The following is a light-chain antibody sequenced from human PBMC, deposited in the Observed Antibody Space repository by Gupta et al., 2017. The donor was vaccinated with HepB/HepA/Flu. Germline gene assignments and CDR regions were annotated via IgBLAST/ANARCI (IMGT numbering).Light chain of an antibody. CDR1: RSNLGSGYD. CDR2: GNS. V-gene: IGLV1-40*01. CDR3: QSDYRSLRGVV. Sequence: QSVLTQPPALSGAPGQSVTISCTGNRSNLGSGYDAYWYPQLPGAAPKLLIFGNSHRPSGFPDRFSGSKSGTSASLAITGLQAEDEADYYCQSDYRSLRGVVFGAGTKVTVL. J-gene: IGLJ2*01.